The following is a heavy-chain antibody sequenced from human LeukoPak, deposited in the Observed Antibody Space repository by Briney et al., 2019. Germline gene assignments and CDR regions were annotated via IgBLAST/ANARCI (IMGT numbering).Heavy chain of an antibody. CDR1: GGSISSGGYY. Sequence: SETLSFTCTVSGGSISSGGYYWSWIRQHPGKGLEWIGYIYYSGSTYYNPSLKSRVTISVDTSKNQFSLKLSSVTAADTAVYYCARDYCSSTSCYLDYWGQGTLVTVSS. V-gene: IGHV4-31*03. J-gene: IGHJ4*02. CDR2: IYYSGST. D-gene: IGHD2-2*01. CDR3: ARDYCSSTSCYLDY.